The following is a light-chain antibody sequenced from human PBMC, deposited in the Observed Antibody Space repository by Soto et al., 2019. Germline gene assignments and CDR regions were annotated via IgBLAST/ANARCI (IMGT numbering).Light chain of an antibody. J-gene: IGKJ4*01. CDR3: QQRSSWPALT. CDR2: DAS. V-gene: IGKV3-11*01. CDR1: QSVRSY. Sequence: EIVLTQSPATLSLSRGERATLSCRASQSVRSYLAWYQQKPGQAPRLLIYDASSRATGIPARFSGSGSGTDFTLTISGVEPEDFAVYYSQQRSSWPALTFGGGTNVEIK.